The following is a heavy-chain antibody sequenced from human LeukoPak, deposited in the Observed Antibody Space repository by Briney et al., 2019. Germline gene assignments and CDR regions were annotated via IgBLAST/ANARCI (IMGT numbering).Heavy chain of an antibody. J-gene: IGHJ4*02. CDR2: IIPIFGTA. V-gene: IGHV1-69*05. CDR1: GGTFSSYA. Sequence: SVKVSCKASGGTFSSYAISWVRQAPGQGLEWMGGIIPIFGTANYAQKFQGSVTITTDESTSTAYMELSSLRSEDTAVYYCARDPTLVHYGDYGEPLFDYWGQGTLVTVSS. CDR3: ARDPTLVHYGDYGEPLFDY. D-gene: IGHD4-17*01.